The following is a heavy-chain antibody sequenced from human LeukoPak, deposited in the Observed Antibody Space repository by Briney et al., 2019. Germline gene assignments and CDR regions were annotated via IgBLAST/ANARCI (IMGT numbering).Heavy chain of an antibody. CDR3: ARFGIDYDMGV. CDR1: GGSISGYY. D-gene: IGHD3-16*01. J-gene: IGHJ6*02. CDR2: IHYSGRA. Sequence: SETLSLTCTVSGGSISGYYWAWVRQPPGKGREWIGQIHYSGRADYNPCLKSRITISVDTSKNQMFLKLTSVTAADTAIYYCARFGIDYDMGVWGQGTTATVSS. V-gene: IGHV4-59*01.